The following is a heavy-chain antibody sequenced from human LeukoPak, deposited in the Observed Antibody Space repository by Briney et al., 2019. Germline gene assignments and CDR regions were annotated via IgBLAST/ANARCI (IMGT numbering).Heavy chain of an antibody. Sequence: ASVKVSCKASGYTFTAYYIHWVREAPGQGLEWMGWINPVSGVTDYAHSFQGRVTMTTDTSTSTAYMELRSLRSDDTAVYYCARITIFGVVIAPPDYWGQGTLVTVSS. D-gene: IGHD3-3*01. CDR3: ARITIFGVVIAPPDY. J-gene: IGHJ4*02. CDR2: INPVSGVT. V-gene: IGHV1-2*02. CDR1: GYTFTAYY.